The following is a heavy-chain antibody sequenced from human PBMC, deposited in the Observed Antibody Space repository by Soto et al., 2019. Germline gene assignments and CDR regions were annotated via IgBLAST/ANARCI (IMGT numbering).Heavy chain of an antibody. Sequence: EVQLVESGGGLVQPGGSLRLSCAASGFTFSSYWMHWVRQAPGKGLVWVSRINSDGSSTSYADSVKGRFTISRDNAKNTLYLQMNRLGAEDTAVYYCARGGDGWDYFDYWGQGPLVTVSS. D-gene: IGHD3-10*01. CDR2: INSDGSST. CDR3: ARGGDGWDYFDY. V-gene: IGHV3-74*01. J-gene: IGHJ4*02. CDR1: GFTFSSYW.